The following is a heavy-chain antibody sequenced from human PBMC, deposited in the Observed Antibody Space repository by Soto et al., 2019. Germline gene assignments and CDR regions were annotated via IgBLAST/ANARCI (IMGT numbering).Heavy chain of an antibody. CDR3: ATEVCSGGSCFAEHFQH. D-gene: IGHD2-15*01. Sequence: EVQLLESGGGLVQPGGSLRLSCAASGFTFSSYAMSWVRQAPGKGLEWVSAISGSGGSTYYADSVKGRFTISRDNSKNTLYLQMNSLRAEDTAVYHCATEVCSGGSCFAEHFQHWGQGTLVTVCS. CDR1: GFTFSSYA. V-gene: IGHV3-23*01. J-gene: IGHJ1*01. CDR2: ISGSGGST.